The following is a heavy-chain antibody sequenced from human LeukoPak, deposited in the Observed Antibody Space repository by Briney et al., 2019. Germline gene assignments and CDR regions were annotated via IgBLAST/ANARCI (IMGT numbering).Heavy chain of an antibody. CDR1: GFTFSIYA. Sequence: GGSLRLSCAASGFTFSIYAMAWVRQAPGKGLEWVSAFSNSGETHYADSVNGRFTISRDNSKNTLYLQMNSLRADDTALYYCAKDLRLSVGTSPFDYWGQGTLVTVSS. D-gene: IGHD4-23*01. CDR2: FSNSGET. CDR3: AKDLRLSVGTSPFDY. V-gene: IGHV3-23*01. J-gene: IGHJ4*02.